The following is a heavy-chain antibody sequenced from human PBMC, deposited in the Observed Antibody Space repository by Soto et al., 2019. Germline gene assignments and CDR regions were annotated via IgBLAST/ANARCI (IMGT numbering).Heavy chain of an antibody. CDR3: ARESTVTKGVGSY. CDR2: IIPILGIA. CDR1: GGTFSSYT. D-gene: IGHD4-17*01. Sequence: QVQLVQSGAEVKKPGSSVKVSCKASGGTFSSYTISWVRQAPGQGLEWMGRIIPILGIANYAQKFQGRVTITADKSTRTAYMELSSLRSEDTAVYYCARESTVTKGVGSYWGQGTLVTVSS. V-gene: IGHV1-69*02. J-gene: IGHJ4*02.